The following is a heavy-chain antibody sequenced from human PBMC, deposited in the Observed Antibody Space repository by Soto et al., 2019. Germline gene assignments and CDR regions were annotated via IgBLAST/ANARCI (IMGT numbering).Heavy chain of an antibody. CDR2: IYSGGST. D-gene: IGHD3-3*01. J-gene: IGHJ3*02. CDR3: ARFLEWAYAFDI. Sequence: GGSLRLSCAASGFTVSSNYMSWVRQAPGKGLEWVSVIYSGGSTYYADSVKGRFTISRDNSKNTLYLQMNSLRAEDTAVYYCARFLEWAYAFDIWGQGTMVTVSS. V-gene: IGHV3-66*01. CDR1: GFTVSSNY.